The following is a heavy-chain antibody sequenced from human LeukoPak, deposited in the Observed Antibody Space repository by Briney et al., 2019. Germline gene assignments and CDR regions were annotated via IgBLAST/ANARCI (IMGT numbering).Heavy chain of an antibody. CDR1: GDTFIAYY. D-gene: IGHD5/OR15-5a*01. CDR3: ARLVGLSTTASY. CDR2: INPTSGGT. V-gene: IGHV1-2*02. Sequence: ASVKVSCKASGDTFIAYYLHWGREAPGQGLKWMGWINPTSGGTNYAQKFQDRVTMTRDTSINTAYMELSRLTSDDTAVYYCARLVGLSTTASYWGQGTLVIVSS. J-gene: IGHJ4*02.